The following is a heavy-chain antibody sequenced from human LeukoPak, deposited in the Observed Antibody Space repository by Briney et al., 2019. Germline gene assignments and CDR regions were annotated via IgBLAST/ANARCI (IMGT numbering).Heavy chain of an antibody. CDR1: GGTFSSYA. V-gene: IGHV1-69*04. D-gene: IGHD3-9*01. J-gene: IGHJ4*02. Sequence: VASVKVSCKASGGTFSSYAISWVRQAPGQGLEWMGRIIPILGIANYARKFQGRVTITADKSTSTAYMELSSLRSEDTAVYYCARVRYDILTGYPRFDYWGQGTLVTVSS. CDR2: IIPILGIA. CDR3: ARVRYDILTGYPRFDY.